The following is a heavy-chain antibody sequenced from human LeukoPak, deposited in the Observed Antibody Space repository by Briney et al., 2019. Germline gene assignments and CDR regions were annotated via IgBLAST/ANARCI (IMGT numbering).Heavy chain of an antibody. J-gene: IGHJ5*02. V-gene: IGHV4-59*01. CDR2: ISHSGST. CDR3: ARPLRQQLVTGWFDP. D-gene: IGHD6-6*01. CDR1: GDSINSYY. Sequence: KPSETLSLTCSVSGDSINSYYWSWIRQPPGKGLEWIGYISHSGSTNYNPSHKSRVTMSVDTSKNQFSLRLTSVTAADTAVYYCARPLRQQLVTGWFDPWGQGTLVTVSS.